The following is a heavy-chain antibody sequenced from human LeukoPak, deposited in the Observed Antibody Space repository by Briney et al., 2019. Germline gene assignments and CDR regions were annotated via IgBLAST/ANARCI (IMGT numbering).Heavy chain of an antibody. Sequence: GGSLRLSCAASGFTFSSYWMHWVRQAPGKGLVWVSRINTDGSSTSYADSVKGRFTISRDNAKNTLYLQMNSLRAEDTAVYYCARGMRIVGATSDAFDIWGQGTMVTVSS. D-gene: IGHD1-26*01. J-gene: IGHJ3*02. CDR2: INTDGSST. V-gene: IGHV3-74*01. CDR1: GFTFSSYW. CDR3: ARGMRIVGATSDAFDI.